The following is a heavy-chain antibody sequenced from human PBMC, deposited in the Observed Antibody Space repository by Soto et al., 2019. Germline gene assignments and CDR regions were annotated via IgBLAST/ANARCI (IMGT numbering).Heavy chain of an antibody. J-gene: IGHJ6*02. CDR3: ATEAGIAAAGDFDDYYGMDV. V-gene: IGHV1-46*01. CDR1: GYTFTSYY. D-gene: IGHD6-13*01. CDR2: INPSGGST. Sequence: SSVKVSCKASGYTFTSYYMHWVRQAPGQGLEWMGIINPSGGSTSYAQKFQGRVTMTRDTSTSTVYMELSSLRSEDTAVYYCATEAGIAAAGDFDDYYGMDVWC.